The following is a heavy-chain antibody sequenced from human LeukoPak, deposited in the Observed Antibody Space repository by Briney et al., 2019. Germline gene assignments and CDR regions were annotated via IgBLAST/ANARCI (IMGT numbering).Heavy chain of an antibody. J-gene: IGHJ4*02. CDR2: INHSGST. D-gene: IGHD4-17*01. CDR1: GDSIRSSDYY. Sequence: SETLSLTCAVSGDSIRSSDYYWGCIRQPPGKGLEWIGEINHSGSTNYNPSLKSRVTISVDTSKNQFSLKLSSVTAADTAVYYCARARSATVTTKEFDYWGQGTLVTVSS. V-gene: IGHV4-39*07. CDR3: ARARSATVTTKEFDY.